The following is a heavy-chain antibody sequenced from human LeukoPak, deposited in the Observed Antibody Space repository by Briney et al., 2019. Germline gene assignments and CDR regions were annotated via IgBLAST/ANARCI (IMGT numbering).Heavy chain of an antibody. D-gene: IGHD1-26*01. J-gene: IGHJ4*02. CDR2: IIPIFGTA. Sequence: GSSVKVSCKASGGTFSSYAISWVRQAPGQGLEWMGGIIPIFGTANYAQKFRGRVTITTDESTSTAYMELSSLRSEDTAVYYCARGEGGGSYWPYYFDYWGQGTLVTVSS. CDR1: GGTFSSYA. V-gene: IGHV1-69*05. CDR3: ARGEGGGSYWPYYFDY.